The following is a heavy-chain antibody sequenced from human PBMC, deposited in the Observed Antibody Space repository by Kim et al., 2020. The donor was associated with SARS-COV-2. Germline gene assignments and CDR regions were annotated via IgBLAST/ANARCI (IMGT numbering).Heavy chain of an antibody. CDR1: GFTFSSYG. CDR2: IWYDGSNK. V-gene: IGHV3-33*01. D-gene: IGHD6-13*01. Sequence: GGSLRLSCAASGFTFSSYGMHWVRQAPGKGLEWVAVIWYDGSNKYYADSVKGRFTISRDNSKNTLYLQMNSLRAEDTAVYYCARGMYSSSFGWFDPWGQGTLVTVSS. J-gene: IGHJ5*02. CDR3: ARGMYSSSFGWFDP.